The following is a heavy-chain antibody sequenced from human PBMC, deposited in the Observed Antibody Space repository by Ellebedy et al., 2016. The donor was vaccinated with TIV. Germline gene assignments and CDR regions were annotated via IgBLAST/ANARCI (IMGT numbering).Heavy chain of an antibody. CDR2: IKQDGSVI. Sequence: GESLKISXAASGFTFSTYAMNWVRQAPGKGLEFVANIKQDGSVINYVDSVKGRFTISRDNAKNSVYLQMDSLRADDTAVYYCARDKGYTTFDYWGQGTLVTVSS. V-gene: IGHV3-7*01. CDR3: ARDKGYTTFDY. J-gene: IGHJ4*02. D-gene: IGHD5-24*01. CDR1: GFTFSTYA.